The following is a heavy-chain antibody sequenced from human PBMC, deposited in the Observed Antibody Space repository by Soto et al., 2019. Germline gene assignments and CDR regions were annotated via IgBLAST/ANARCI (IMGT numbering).Heavy chain of an antibody. V-gene: IGHV4-34*01. Sequence: QVQLQQWGAGLLKPSETLSLTCAVYGGSFSGYYWSWVRQPPGKGLEWIGEIHHSGNTNYNPSLKSRVTISVDASKNQFSLNLSSVTAADAAVYYCANYMDVWGNGTTVTVSS. CDR1: GGSFSGYY. J-gene: IGHJ6*03. CDR3: ANYMDV. CDR2: IHHSGNT.